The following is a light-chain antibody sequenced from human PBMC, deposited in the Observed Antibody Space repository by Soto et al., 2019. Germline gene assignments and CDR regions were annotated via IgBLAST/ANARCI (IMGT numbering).Light chain of an antibody. Sequence: IVLTQSPGTLSLSPGERATLYCRASQSVSGNHLAWYQQKPGQAPRLLIYGGSSRATGIPVRFSGSGSETDFTLTITRLEPEDFAMYYCQQYSSSRTFGQGTKLDIK. J-gene: IGKJ1*01. CDR2: GGS. V-gene: IGKV3-20*01. CDR1: QSVSGNH. CDR3: QQYSSSRT.